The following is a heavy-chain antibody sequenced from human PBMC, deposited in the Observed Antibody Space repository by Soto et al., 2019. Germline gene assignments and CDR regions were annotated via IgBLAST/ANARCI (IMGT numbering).Heavy chain of an antibody. Sequence: HPGGSLRLSCAASGFIFDDYAMHWVRQAPGKGLEWVSGISWNSVFIGYADSVKGRFAISRDNAKKSLYLQMNSLRAEDTALYYCARGLGVRGASPLAMDVWGKGTTVTVSS. CDR3: ARGLGVRGASPLAMDV. D-gene: IGHD3-10*01. J-gene: IGHJ6*03. V-gene: IGHV3-9*01. CDR2: ISWNSVFI. CDR1: GFIFDDYA.